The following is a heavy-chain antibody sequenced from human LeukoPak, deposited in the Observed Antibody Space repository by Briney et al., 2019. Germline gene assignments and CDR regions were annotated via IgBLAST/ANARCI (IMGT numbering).Heavy chain of an antibody. CDR1: GFSFSSYW. V-gene: IGHV3-74*01. CDR3: VRDDSYSLR. CDR2: INTDATTT. D-gene: IGHD2-21*02. J-gene: IGHJ4*02. Sequence: GGSLRLSCAASGFSFSSYWMHCVRQVPGKGLVWVSRINTDATTTTYADSVKGRFTISRDNAKNTLYLQMNSLRAEDTAVYYCVRDDSYSLRWGQGTLVTVSS.